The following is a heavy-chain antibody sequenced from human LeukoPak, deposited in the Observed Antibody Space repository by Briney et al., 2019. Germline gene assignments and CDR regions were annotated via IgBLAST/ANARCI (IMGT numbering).Heavy chain of an antibody. V-gene: IGHV1-2*02. J-gene: IGHJ4*02. CDR3: ARARSDWYFDY. Sequence: RASVTVSCKASGYTFTGYYMHWVRQAPGQGPEWMGWINPNNGGTNYVQKFQDRVTMTRDTSISTAYMEVSRLRSDDTAVYYCARARSDWYFDYCGQGTLVTVSS. D-gene: IGHD2-21*02. CDR1: GYTFTGYY. CDR2: INPNNGGT.